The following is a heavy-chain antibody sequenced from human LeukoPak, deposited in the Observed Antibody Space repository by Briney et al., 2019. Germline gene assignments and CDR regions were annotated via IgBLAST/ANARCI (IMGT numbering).Heavy chain of an antibody. Sequence: PSETLSLTCTVSGGSISSYYWSWIRQPAGKGLEWIGRIYTSGSTNYNPSLKSRVTMSVDTSKNQFSLKLSSVTAADTAVYYCARDDTPVYDSSGSNWFVPWGQGTLVTVSS. CDR1: GGSISSYY. V-gene: IGHV4-4*07. CDR2: IYTSGST. CDR3: ARDDTPVYDSSGSNWFVP. J-gene: IGHJ5*02. D-gene: IGHD3-22*01.